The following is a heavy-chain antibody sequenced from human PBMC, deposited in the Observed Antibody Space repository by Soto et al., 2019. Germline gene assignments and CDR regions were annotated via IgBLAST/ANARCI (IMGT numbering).Heavy chain of an antibody. CDR1: GGSISSSSYY. Sequence: QLQLQESGPGLVKPSETLSLTCTVSGGSISSSSYYWGWIRQPPGKGLEWIGSIYYSGSTYYNPSLKSRVTISVDTSKNQFSLKLSSVTAADTAVYYCVRHGMYCSSTSCYDYYYYYGMDVWGQGTTVTVSS. D-gene: IGHD2-2*01. V-gene: IGHV4-39*01. J-gene: IGHJ6*02. CDR3: VRHGMYCSSTSCYDYYYYYGMDV. CDR2: IYYSGST.